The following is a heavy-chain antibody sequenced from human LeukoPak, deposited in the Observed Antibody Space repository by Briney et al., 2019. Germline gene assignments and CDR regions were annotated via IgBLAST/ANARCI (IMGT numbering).Heavy chain of an antibody. CDR1: GFIVSSNY. CDR3: ARDSRIVGAPDY. CDR2: IYSGGST. Sequence: GGSLRLSCAASGFIVSSNYMSWVRQAPGKGLEWVSVIYSGGSTYYADSVKGRFTISRDNSKNTLYLQMNSLRAEDTAVYYCARDSRIVGAPDYWGQGTLVTVSS. V-gene: IGHV3-53*01. J-gene: IGHJ4*02. D-gene: IGHD1-26*01.